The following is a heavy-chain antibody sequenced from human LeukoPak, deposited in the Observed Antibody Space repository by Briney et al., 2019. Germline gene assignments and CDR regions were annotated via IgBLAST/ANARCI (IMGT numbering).Heavy chain of an antibody. Sequence: SQTLSLTCTVSGGSIGSGGYYWSWIRQHPGKGLEWIGYIYYSGSTYYNPSLKSRVSISVDTSKNQFSLKLSSVTAADTAVYYCAREDSYYDTSSFDIWGQGTMVTVSS. J-gene: IGHJ3*02. D-gene: IGHD3-22*01. CDR3: AREDSYYDTSSFDI. V-gene: IGHV4-31*03. CDR2: IYYSGST. CDR1: GGSIGSGGYY.